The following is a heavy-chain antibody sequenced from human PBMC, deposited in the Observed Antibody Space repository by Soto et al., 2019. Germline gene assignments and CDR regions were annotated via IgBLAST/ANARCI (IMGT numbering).Heavy chain of an antibody. CDR1: GFTFGDYA. D-gene: IGHD2-2*01. V-gene: IGHV3-49*03. J-gene: IGHJ4*02. Sequence: GGSLRLSCTASGFTFGDYAMSWFRQAPGKGLEWVGFIRSKAYGGTTEYAASVKGRFTISRDDSKGIAYLQMNSLKTEDTAVYYCTRVGGVDCSSTSCYEWYMGPGFEVVKFDYWGQGTLVTVSS. CDR2: IRSKAYGGTT. CDR3: TRVGGVDCSSTSCYEWYMGPGFEVVKFDY.